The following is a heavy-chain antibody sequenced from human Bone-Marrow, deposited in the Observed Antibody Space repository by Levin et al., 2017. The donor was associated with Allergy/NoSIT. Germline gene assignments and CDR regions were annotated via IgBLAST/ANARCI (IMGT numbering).Heavy chain of an antibody. V-gene: IGHV4-59*01. Sequence: SETLSLTCTVSGGSISTYYWSWIRQPPEKRLEWIGYIYYSGSTKYNPSLKSRVTLLVDTSKNLFSLKLSSVSAADSAVYFCARAIPSGGNSYYYYYMDVWGKGTTVTVSS. CDR1: GGSISTYY. CDR3: ARAIPSGGNSYYYYYMDV. CDR2: IYYSGST. D-gene: IGHD4-23*01. J-gene: IGHJ6*03.